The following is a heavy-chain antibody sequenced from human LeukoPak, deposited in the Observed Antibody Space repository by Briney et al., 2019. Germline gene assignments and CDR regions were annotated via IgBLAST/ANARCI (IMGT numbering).Heavy chain of an antibody. CDR2: IYYSGST. CDR3: ARDPVDQPYWFFDL. J-gene: IGHJ2*01. Sequence: SETLSLTCTVSGGSISSYYWSWIRQPPGKGLEWIGNIYYSGSTNYNPSLKSRVTISVDTSKNQFSLKLSSVTAADTAVYYCARDPVDQPYWFFDLWGRGTLVTVSS. V-gene: IGHV4-59*01. CDR1: GGSISSYY.